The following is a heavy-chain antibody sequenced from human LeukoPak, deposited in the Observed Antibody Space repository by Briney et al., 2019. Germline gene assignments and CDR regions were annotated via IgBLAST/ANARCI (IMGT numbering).Heavy chain of an antibody. J-gene: IGHJ3*02. CDR2: ISGGGGST. V-gene: IGHV3-23*01. D-gene: IGHD6-25*01. Sequence: GGSLRLSCAASGFTFSSYAMSWVRQAPGKGLEWVSVISGGGGSTYYADSVKGRFTISRDNAKNTLYLQMNSLRAEDTAVYYCARRSAAKDAFDIWGQGTMVTVSS. CDR3: ARRSAAKDAFDI. CDR1: GFTFSSYA.